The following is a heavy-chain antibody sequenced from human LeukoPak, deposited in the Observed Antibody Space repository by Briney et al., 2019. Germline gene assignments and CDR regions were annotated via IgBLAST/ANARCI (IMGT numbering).Heavy chain of an antibody. D-gene: IGHD3-22*01. Sequence: ASVKVSCKASGYTFTGYYMHWVRQAPGQGLEWMGWINPNSGGTNYAQKFQGRVTMTEDTSTDTAYMELSSLRSEDTAVYYCATVFRGSSGYYHFDYWGQGTLVTVSS. V-gene: IGHV1-2*02. J-gene: IGHJ4*02. CDR3: ATVFRGSSGYYHFDY. CDR2: INPNSGGT. CDR1: GYTFTGYY.